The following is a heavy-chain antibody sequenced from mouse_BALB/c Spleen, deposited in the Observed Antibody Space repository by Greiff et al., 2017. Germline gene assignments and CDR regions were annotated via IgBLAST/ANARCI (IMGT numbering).Heavy chain of an antibody. CDR1: GYAFSSYW. Sequence: VKLQESGAELVRPGSSVKISCKASGYAFSSYWMNWVKQRPGQGLEWIGQIYPGDGDTNYHGKFKGKATLTADKSSSTAYMQLSSLTSEDSAVYFCARGDGSPFAYWGQGTLVTVSA. CDR3: ARGDGSPFAY. CDR2: IYPGDGDT. V-gene: IGHV1-80*01. D-gene: IGHD2-3*01. J-gene: IGHJ3*01.